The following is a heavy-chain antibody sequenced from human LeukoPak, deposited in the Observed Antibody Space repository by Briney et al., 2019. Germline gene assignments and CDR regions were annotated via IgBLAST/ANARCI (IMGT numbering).Heavy chain of an antibody. Sequence: ASVKVSCKASGYTFTSYDINWVRQAPGQGLEWMGWMNPNSGNTGYAQKFQGRVTMTRNTSISTAYMELSSLRSDDTAVYYCAGVTRWTTTISPWLSYYYMDVWGKGTTVTISS. CDR1: GYTFTSYD. D-gene: IGHD3/OR15-3a*01. CDR2: MNPNSGNT. CDR3: AGVTRWTTTISPWLSYYYMDV. V-gene: IGHV1-8*01. J-gene: IGHJ6*03.